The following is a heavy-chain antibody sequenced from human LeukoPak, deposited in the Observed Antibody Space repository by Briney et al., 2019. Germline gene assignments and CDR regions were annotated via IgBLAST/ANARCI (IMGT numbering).Heavy chain of an antibody. V-gene: IGHV4-59*01. CDR3: ARTTEGYCRGGSCYYYYYYMDV. J-gene: IGHJ6*03. D-gene: IGHD2-15*01. CDR2: IYYSGST. CDR1: GGSISSYY. Sequence: SETLSLTCTVSGGSISSYYWSWIRQPPGKGLEWIGYIYYSGSTNYNPSLKSRVAISVDTSKNQFSQKLSSVTAADTAVYYCARTTEGYCRGGSCYYYYYYMDVWGKGTTVTVSS.